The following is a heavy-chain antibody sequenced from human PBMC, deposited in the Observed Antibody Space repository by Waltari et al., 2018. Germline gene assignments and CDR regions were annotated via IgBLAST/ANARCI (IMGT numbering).Heavy chain of an antibody. CDR3: AAVEGSSDAFDI. CDR1: GYSISSGYY. CDR2: IYHSGST. J-gene: IGHJ3*02. V-gene: IGHV4-38-2*01. Sequence: QVQLQESGPGLVKPSETLSLTCAVSGYSISSGYYWGWIRQPPGKGLEWIGSIYHSGSTYYNPSLKMRGTISVDTSKNQFSLKLSSVTAADTAVYYCAAVEGSSDAFDIWGQGTMVTVSS.